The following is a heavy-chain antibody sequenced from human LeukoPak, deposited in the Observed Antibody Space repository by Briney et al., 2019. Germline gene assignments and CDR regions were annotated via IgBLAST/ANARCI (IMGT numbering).Heavy chain of an antibody. Sequence: PGGSLRLSCAASGFTFSSYGMHWVRRAPGKGLEWVAVIWYDGSNKYYADSVKGRFTISRGNSKNTLYLQMNSLRAEDTAVYYCARCMVRGVIPDYWGQGTLVTVSS. CDR2: IWYDGSNK. D-gene: IGHD3-10*01. CDR1: GFTFSSYG. J-gene: IGHJ4*02. CDR3: ARCMVRGVIPDY. V-gene: IGHV3-33*01.